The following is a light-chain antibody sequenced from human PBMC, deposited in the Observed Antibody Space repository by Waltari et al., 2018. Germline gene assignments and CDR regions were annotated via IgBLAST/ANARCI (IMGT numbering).Light chain of an antibody. CDR2: AAS. V-gene: IGKV1-8*01. CDR3: QQYYSYPLT. J-gene: IGKJ4*01. CDR1: QVISSY. Sequence: AIRMTQSPSSFSASTGDRVTLTCRASQVISSYLAWYQQKPGKAPKLLIYAASTLQSGVPSRFSGSGSGTDFTLTISCLQSEDFATYYCQQYYSYPLTFGGGTKVEIK.